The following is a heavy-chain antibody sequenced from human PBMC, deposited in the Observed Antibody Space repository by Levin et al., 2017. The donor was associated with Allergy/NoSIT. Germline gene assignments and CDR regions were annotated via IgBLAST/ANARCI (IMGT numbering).Heavy chain of an antibody. D-gene: IGHD6-19*01. CDR1: GFSLSTSGMR. CDR3: ARMGTSGWYYFDY. CDR2: IDWDDDK. V-gene: IGHV2-70*04. J-gene: IGHJ4*02. Sequence: QTLLLTCTFSGFSLSTSGMRVSWIRQPPGKALEWLARIDWDDDKFYSTSLKTRLTISKDTSKNQVVLTMTNMDPVDTATYYCARMGTSGWYYFDYWGQGTLVTVSS.